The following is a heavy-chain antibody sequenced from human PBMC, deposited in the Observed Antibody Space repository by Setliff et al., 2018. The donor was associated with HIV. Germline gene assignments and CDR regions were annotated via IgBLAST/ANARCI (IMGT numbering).Heavy chain of an antibody. D-gene: IGHD3-10*01. J-gene: IGHJ4*02. Sequence: PGGSLRLSCAASGFTFNSYGIHWVRQAPGKGLEWVALIWYDASKKEYSDSVKGRFNILRDDSKKTAYLQMNSLRDEDTALYYCTTAVAQNWYGSGNENYWGQGTLVTVS. CDR1: GFTFNSYG. CDR2: IWYDASKK. V-gene: IGHV3-33*01. CDR3: TTAVAQNWYGSGNENY.